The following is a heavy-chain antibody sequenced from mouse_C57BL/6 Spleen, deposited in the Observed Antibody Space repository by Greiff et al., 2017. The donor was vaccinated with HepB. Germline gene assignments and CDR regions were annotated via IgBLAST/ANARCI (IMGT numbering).Heavy chain of an antibody. CDR2: ISDGGSYT. V-gene: IGHV5-4*01. D-gene: IGHD3-3*01. Sequence: EVNVVESGGGLVKPGGSLKLSCAASGFTFSSYAMSWVRQTPEKRLEWVATISDGGSYTYYPDNVKGRFTISRDNAKNNLYLQMSHLKSEDTAMYYCARDRGPYWGQGTTLTVSS. CDR3: ARDRGPY. J-gene: IGHJ2*01. CDR1: GFTFSSYA.